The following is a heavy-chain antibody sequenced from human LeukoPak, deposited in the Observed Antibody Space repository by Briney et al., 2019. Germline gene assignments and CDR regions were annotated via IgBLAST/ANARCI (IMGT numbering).Heavy chain of an antibody. CDR3: AKDSPTYYDFWSGYPRHNWFDP. V-gene: IGHV3-23*01. J-gene: IGHJ5*02. Sequence: GGSLRLSCAASGFTFSSYAMSWVRQAPGKGLEWVSAISGSGGSTYYADSVKGRFTISRDNSKNTLYLQMNSLRAEDTAVYYCAKDSPTYYDFWSGYPRHNWFDPWGQGTLVTVSS. D-gene: IGHD3-3*01. CDR2: ISGSGGST. CDR1: GFTFSSYA.